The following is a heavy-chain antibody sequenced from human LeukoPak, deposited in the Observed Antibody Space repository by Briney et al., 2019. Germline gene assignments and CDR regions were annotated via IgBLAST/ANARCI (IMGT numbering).Heavy chain of an antibody. J-gene: IGHJ5*02. CDR3: ARDTSIVVVVAAKFWFDP. Sequence: WASVKVSCKASGYTFTSYGISWVRQAPGQGLEWMGWISAYNGNTNYAQKFQGRVTMTRDTSISTAYMELSRLRSDDTAVYYCARDTSIVVVVAAKFWFDPWGQGTLVTVSS. CDR1: GYTFTSYG. V-gene: IGHV1-18*01. D-gene: IGHD2-15*01. CDR2: ISAYNGNT.